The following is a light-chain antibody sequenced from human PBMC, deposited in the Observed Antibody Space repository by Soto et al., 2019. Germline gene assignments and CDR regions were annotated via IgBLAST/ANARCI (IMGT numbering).Light chain of an antibody. CDR2: DAS. CDR1: QSINNW. Sequence: SVGDRVTITCRASQSINNWLAWYQLKPGKAPKLLIYDASTLQSGVPSSFSGSGSGTEFTLTISNLQPDDFAVYYCQQCFSLPPTFGHGTKVDIK. J-gene: IGKJ1*01. CDR3: QQCFSLPPT. V-gene: IGKV1-5*01.